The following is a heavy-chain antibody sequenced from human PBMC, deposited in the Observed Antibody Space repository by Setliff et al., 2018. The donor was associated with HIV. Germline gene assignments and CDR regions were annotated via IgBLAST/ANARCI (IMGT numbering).Heavy chain of an antibody. CDR1: GYSFINYG. V-gene: IGHV1-18*01. D-gene: IGHD4-17*01. J-gene: IGHJ4*02. CDR3: ARDMTTPFDY. CDR2: ISAYNGNT. Sequence: ASVKVSCKASGYSFINYGIAWVRQAPGQGLEWMGWISAYNGNTNYAQKLQGRVTMTTDTSTSTAYMERRSLRSDDTAVYYCARDMTTPFDYWGQGTLVTISS.